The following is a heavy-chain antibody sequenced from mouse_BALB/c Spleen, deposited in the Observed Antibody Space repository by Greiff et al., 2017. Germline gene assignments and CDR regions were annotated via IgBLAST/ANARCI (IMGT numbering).Heavy chain of an antibody. CDR2: ISSGGST. CDR1: GFTFSSYA. Sequence: EVKLMESGGGLVKPGGSLKLSCAASGFTFSSYAMSWVRQTPEKRLEWVASISSGGSTYYPDSVKGRFTISRDNARNILYLQMRSLRSEDTAMYYCAREDGITTVVARGAMDYWGQGTSVTVSA. J-gene: IGHJ4*01. V-gene: IGHV5-6-5*01. CDR3: AREDGITTVVARGAMDY. D-gene: IGHD1-1*01.